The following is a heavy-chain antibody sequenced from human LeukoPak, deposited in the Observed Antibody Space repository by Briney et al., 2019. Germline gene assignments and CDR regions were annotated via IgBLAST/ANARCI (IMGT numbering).Heavy chain of an antibody. CDR3: ATTFRGVIITRLDY. CDR1: GFSFSGYA. V-gene: IGHV3-30*04. D-gene: IGHD3-10*01. J-gene: IGHJ4*02. CDR2: ISHDEKNK. Sequence: PGRSLRLSCAASGFSFSGYAMHWVRRTPGKGLEWVAVISHDEKNKFYADSVKGRFTISRDNSKNTLFLEMNSLRPEDTAFYYCATTFRGVIITRLDYWGQGTLVTVSS.